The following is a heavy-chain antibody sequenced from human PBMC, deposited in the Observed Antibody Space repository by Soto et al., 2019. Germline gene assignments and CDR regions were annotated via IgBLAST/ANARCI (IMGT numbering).Heavy chain of an antibody. CDR2: ISYDGSNK. V-gene: IGHV3-30*18. D-gene: IGHD1-1*01. CDR3: AKDNLRELDFFDY. J-gene: IGHJ4*02. Sequence: PGGSLRLSCAASGFTFSSYGMHWVRQAPGKGLEWVAVISYDGSNKYYADSVKGRFTISRDNSKNTLYLQMNSLRAEDTAVYYCAKDNLRELDFFDYWGQGTLVTVSS. CDR1: GFTFSSYG.